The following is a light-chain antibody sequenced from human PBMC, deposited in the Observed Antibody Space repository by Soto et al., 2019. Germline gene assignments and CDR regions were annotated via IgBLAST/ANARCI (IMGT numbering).Light chain of an antibody. J-gene: IGKJ2*01. CDR2: WAS. V-gene: IGKV4-1*01. CDR3: QQYYSIPFT. CDR1: QSVLLRSDNKNY. Sequence: DIVMTQSPDSVAVSLGERATINCKSSQSVLLRSDNKNYLAWYQHKSGQPPKLLIYWASTRESGVPDRFSGSGSGTDFTLAISSLQAEDVAVYYCQQYYSIPFTFGQGTKLEI.